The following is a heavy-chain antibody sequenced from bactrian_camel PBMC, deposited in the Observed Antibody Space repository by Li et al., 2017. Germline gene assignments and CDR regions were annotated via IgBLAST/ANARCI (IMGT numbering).Heavy chain of an antibody. Sequence: QLVESGGGLVQPGGSLRLSCAASGFVFSDYRVWWVRQAPGKGFEWVSILVGSGDIAYYADSMKGRFTVSRDVTNKTIYLQMNSLGPEDTAVYYCLTWRETGDGPYNVGGQGTQVTVS. CDR3: LTWRETGDGPYNV. CDR2: LVGSGDIA. V-gene: IGHV3S35*01. CDR1: GFVFSDYR. D-gene: IGHD4*01. J-gene: IGHJ4*01.